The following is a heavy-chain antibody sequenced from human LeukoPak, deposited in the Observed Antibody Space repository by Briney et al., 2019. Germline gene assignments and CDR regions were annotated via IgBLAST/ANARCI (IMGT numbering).Heavy chain of an antibody. CDR2: IKQDGSEK. CDR1: GFTFSSDW. J-gene: IGHJ4*02. CDR3: ARAVVGATTGDY. Sequence: GGSLRLSCAASGFTFSSDWMSWVRQAPGKGLEWVANIKQDGSEKYYVDSVKVRFTISRDNAKNSLYLQMNSLRAEDTAVYYCARAVVGATTGDYWGQGTLVTVSS. D-gene: IGHD1-26*01. V-gene: IGHV3-7*01.